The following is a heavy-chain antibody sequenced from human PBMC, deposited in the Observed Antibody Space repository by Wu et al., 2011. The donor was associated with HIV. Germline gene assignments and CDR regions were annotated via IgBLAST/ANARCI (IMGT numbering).Heavy chain of an antibody. CDR1: GLHLHRLL. V-gene: IGHV1-2*02. CDR3: ARDRDSSAYGAEFDY. J-gene: IGHJ4*02. CDR2: INCNSGDT. D-gene: IGHD3-22*01. Sequence: SCKASGLHLHRLLYTLGATGPGQGLEWMGWINCNSGDTHYAQKFQGRVTMTRDTSISTAYVELSRVRSDDTAVYYCARDRDSSAYGAEFDYWGQGTLVTVSS.